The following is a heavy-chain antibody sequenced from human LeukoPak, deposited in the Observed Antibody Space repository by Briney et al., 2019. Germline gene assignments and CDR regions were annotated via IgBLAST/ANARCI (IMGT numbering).Heavy chain of an antibody. V-gene: IGHV3-33*01. CDR1: GFTFSNYG. Sequence: AGGSLRLSCAASGFTFSNYGMHWVRQAPGKGLEWVADIWYDGSNEYYGDSVKGRFTISRDNSKNTLYLEMNSLRVEDTGVYYCASNPSEGYWGQGTLVTVSS. J-gene: IGHJ4*02. CDR2: IWYDGSNE. D-gene: IGHD6-6*01. CDR3: ASNPSEGY.